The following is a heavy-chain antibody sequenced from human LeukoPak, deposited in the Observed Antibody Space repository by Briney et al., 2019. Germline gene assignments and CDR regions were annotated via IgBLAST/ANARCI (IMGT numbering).Heavy chain of an antibody. Sequence: GGSLRLSCAASGFTFSSFWMSWVRQAPGKGLEWVATIKQDGSEIYYVDAVKGRFTISRDNSKNTLYLQMNSLRAEDTAVYYCAKGWMTTVTTGFDYWGQGTLVTVSS. CDR1: GFTFSSFW. V-gene: IGHV3-7*03. J-gene: IGHJ4*02. D-gene: IGHD4-17*01. CDR2: IKQDGSEI. CDR3: AKGWMTTVTTGFDY.